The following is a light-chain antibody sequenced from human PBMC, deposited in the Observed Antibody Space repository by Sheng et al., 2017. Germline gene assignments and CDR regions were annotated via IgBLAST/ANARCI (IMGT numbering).Light chain of an antibody. CDR1: QSVSSN. J-gene: IGKJ1*01. CDR2: GAS. CDR3: QQYGSSWT. Sequence: EIVMTQSPAVLSVSPGERATLSCRASQSVSSNLAWYQQKPGQAPRLLIQGASTRATGIPARFSGSGSGTEFTLTISSLQSEDYAVYYCQQYGSSWTFGQGTKVEIK. V-gene: IGKV3-15*01.